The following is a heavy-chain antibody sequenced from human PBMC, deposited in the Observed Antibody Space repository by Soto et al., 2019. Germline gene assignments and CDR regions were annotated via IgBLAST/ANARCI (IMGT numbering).Heavy chain of an antibody. D-gene: IGHD2-21*02. CDR2: LYNTGST. CDR3: ARDLCGYRGTDCSPLDV. CDR1: GGSISRYY. Sequence: QVRLQESGPGLVKPSETLSLTCTVSGGSISRYYWSWIRQTPGKGLEWICYLYNTGSTIDNPSLESPFTLSAATSKNQFSLKLTSVTAANTAVYYCARDLCGYRGTDCSPLDVWGPGTTVTVSS. V-gene: IGHV4-59*12. J-gene: IGHJ6*02.